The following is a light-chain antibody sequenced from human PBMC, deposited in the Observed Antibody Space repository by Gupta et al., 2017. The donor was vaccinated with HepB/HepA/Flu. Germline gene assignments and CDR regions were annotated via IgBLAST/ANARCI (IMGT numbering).Light chain of an antibody. CDR1: QSVSSN. J-gene: IGKJ4*01. V-gene: IGKV3-15*01. Sequence: EIVMTQSPATLSVSRGERATLSCRASQSVSSNLAWYQQKPGQAPRLLIYGASTRATGIPARLSGSGSGTEFTLTISSLQSEDFAVYYCQQYNNWPPLTFGGGTKVEIK. CDR2: GAS. CDR3: QQYNNWPPLT.